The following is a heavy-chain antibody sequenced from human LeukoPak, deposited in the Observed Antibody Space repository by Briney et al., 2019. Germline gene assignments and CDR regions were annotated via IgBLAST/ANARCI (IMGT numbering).Heavy chain of an antibody. CDR2: SSSGSSTI. CDR3: ARGEQDMATMSIDY. Sequence: GGSLRLSCAASGFTFSNYAMNWVRQAPEKGLEWVSYSSSGSSTIYYADSVKGRFTISRDNAKDSLFLQTNSLRAEDTAVYYCARGEQDMATMSIDYWGQGTLVTVSS. J-gene: IGHJ4*02. CDR1: GFTFSNYA. V-gene: IGHV3-48*01. D-gene: IGHD5-24*01.